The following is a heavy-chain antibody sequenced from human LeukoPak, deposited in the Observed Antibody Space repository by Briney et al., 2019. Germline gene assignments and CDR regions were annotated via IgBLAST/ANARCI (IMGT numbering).Heavy chain of an antibody. CDR3: ARAPSGGYCSGGSCYSGVWYYYMDV. CDR1: GGSISSSSYY. V-gene: IGHV4-39*07. J-gene: IGHJ6*03. CDR2: IYYSGST. Sequence: SETLSLTCTVSGGSISSSSYYWGWIRQPPGKGLEWIGSIYYSGSTYYNPSLKSRVTISVDTSKNQFSLKLSSVTAADTAVYYCARAPSGGYCSGGSCYSGVWYYYMDVWGKGTTVTVSS. D-gene: IGHD2-15*01.